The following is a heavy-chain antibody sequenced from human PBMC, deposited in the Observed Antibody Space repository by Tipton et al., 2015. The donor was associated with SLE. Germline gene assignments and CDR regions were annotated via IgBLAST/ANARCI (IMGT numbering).Heavy chain of an antibody. V-gene: IGHV4-59*01. CDR3: ARDLYGGATSLDF. Sequence: TLSLTCTVSDASMNYFYWTWIRQPPGKGPEWIGYIHYSGSTNCDPSLRSRVTISIDTSKNQFSLNLRSVTAADTAVYYCARDLYGGATSLDFWGQGPLVTVSS. CDR1: DASMNYFY. J-gene: IGHJ4*02. CDR2: IHYSGST. D-gene: IGHD1-26*01.